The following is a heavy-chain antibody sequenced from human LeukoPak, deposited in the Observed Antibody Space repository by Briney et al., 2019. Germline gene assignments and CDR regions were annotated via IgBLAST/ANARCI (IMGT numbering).Heavy chain of an antibody. D-gene: IGHD3-3*01. Sequence: PSETLSLTCAVYGGSFSGYYWSWIRQPPGKGLEWIGSIYHSGSTYYNPSLKSRVTISVDTSKNQFSLKLSSVTAADTAVYYCARQLVGYYDFWSGKRGAFDIWGQGTMVTVSS. CDR1: GGSFSGYY. CDR3: ARQLVGYYDFWSGKRGAFDI. CDR2: IYHSGST. J-gene: IGHJ3*02. V-gene: IGHV4-34*01.